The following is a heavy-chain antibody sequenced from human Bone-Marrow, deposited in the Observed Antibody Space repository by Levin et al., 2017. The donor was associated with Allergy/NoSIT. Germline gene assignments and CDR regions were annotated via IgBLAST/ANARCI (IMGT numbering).Heavy chain of an antibody. CDR1: GFTFSSYG. D-gene: IGHD5-18*01. Sequence: GGSLRLSCAASGFTFSSYGMHWVRQAPGKGLEWVAVISYDGSNKYYADSVKGRFTISRDNSKNTLYLQMNSLRAEDTAVYYCAKLCTAMATDAFDIWGQGTMVTVSS. CDR3: AKLCTAMATDAFDI. V-gene: IGHV3-30*18. CDR2: ISYDGSNK. J-gene: IGHJ3*02.